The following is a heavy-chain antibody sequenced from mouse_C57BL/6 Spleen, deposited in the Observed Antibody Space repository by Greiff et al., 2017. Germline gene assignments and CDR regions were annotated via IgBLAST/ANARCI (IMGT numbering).Heavy chain of an antibody. Sequence: VQLQQPGAELVKPGASVKLSCKASGYTFTSYWMHWVKQRPGQGLEWIGMIPPNSGSTNYNEKFKSKATLTVDKSSSTAYMQLSSLTSEDSAVYYCARDYYYGNAMDYWGQGTSVTVSS. CDR3: ARDYYYGNAMDY. CDR1: GYTFTSYW. J-gene: IGHJ4*01. V-gene: IGHV1-64*01. CDR2: IPPNSGST. D-gene: IGHD1-1*01.